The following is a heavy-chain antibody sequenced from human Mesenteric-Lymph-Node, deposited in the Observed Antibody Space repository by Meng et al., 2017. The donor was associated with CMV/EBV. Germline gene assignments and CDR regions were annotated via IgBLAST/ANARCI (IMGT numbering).Heavy chain of an antibody. CDR1: GYRFTAYY. CDR2: INPNSGNT. J-gene: IGHJ6*02. Sequence: ASVKVSCKASGYRFTAYYIHWVRQGPGQGLEWVGWINPNSGNTGYAQKFQGRVTITRNTSISTAYMELSSLRSEDTAVYYCASPGMDVWGQGTTVTVSS. V-gene: IGHV1-8*03. CDR3: ASPGMDV.